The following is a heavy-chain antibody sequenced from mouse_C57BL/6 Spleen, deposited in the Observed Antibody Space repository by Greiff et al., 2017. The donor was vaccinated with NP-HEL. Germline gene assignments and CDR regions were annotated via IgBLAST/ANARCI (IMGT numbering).Heavy chain of an antibody. CDR1: GYTFTSYW. D-gene: IGHD1-1*01. Sequence: QVQLQQPGAELVKPGASVKLSCKASGYTFTSYWMHWVKQRPGQGLEWIGMIHPNSGSTNYNEKFKSKATLTVDKSSSTAYMQLSSLTSEDSAVYYCARSEITPWYCDVWGTGTTVTVSS. CDR2: IHPNSGST. CDR3: ARSEITPWYCDV. J-gene: IGHJ1*03. V-gene: IGHV1-64*01.